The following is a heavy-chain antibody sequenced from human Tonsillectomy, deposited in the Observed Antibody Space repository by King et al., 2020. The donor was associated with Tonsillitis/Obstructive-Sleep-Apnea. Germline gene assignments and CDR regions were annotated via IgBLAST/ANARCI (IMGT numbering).Heavy chain of an antibody. D-gene: IGHD2-15*01. CDR3: ANGYCSGGSCYSGYYYYYMDV. CDR1: GFTFSSYG. J-gene: IGHJ6*03. CDR2: ISYDGSNK. Sequence: VQLVESGGGVVQPGRSLRLSCAASGFTFSSYGMHWVRQATGKGLEWVAVISYDGSNKYYADSVKGRFTISRDNSKNTLYLQMNSLGAEDPAVYYCANGYCSGGSCYSGYYYYYMDVWGKGTTVTVSS. V-gene: IGHV3-30*18.